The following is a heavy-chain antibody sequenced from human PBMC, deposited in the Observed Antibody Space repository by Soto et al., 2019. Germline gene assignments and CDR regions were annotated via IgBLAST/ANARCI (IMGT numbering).Heavy chain of an antibody. D-gene: IGHD4-17*01. CDR1: GGSFSGYY. Sequence: QVQLQQWGAGLLKPSETLSLTCAVYGGSFSGYYWSWIRQPPGKGLEWIGEINHSGSTNYNPSLKSRLTISLDTSKNQSTLELISVTAADWAVYYCARGRATVTSRYERWFDPWGQGTLVTVSS. V-gene: IGHV4-34*01. CDR2: INHSGST. J-gene: IGHJ5*02. CDR3: ARGRATVTSRYERWFDP.